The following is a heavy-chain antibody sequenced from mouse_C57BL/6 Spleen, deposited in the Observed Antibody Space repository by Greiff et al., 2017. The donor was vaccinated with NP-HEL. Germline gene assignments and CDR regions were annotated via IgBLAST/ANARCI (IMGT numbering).Heavy chain of an antibody. CDR2: IDPEDGET. CDR3: ARWGLYYGNPYYFDY. D-gene: IGHD2-1*01. CDR1: GFNIKDYY. Sequence: VQLQQSGAELVKPGASVKLSCTASGFNIKDYYMHWVKQRTEQGLEWIGRIDPEDGETKYAPTFQGKATITADTSSNTAYLQLSSLTSEDTAVYYCARWGLYYGNPYYFDYWGQGTTLTVSS. J-gene: IGHJ2*01. V-gene: IGHV14-2*01.